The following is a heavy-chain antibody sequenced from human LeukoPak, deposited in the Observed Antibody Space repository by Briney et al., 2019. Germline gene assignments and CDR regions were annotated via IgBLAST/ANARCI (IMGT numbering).Heavy chain of an antibody. D-gene: IGHD3-3*01. Sequence: SETLSLTCTVSGGSISSYYWSWIRQPPGKGLEWIGHIYYSGSTNYNPSLKSRVTISVDTSKNQFSLKLSSVTAADTGVYYCARSDFWSGYYHGYNWFDPWGQGTLVTVSS. CDR3: ARSDFWSGYYHGYNWFDP. CDR1: GGSISSYY. J-gene: IGHJ5*02. V-gene: IGHV4-59*01. CDR2: IYYSGST.